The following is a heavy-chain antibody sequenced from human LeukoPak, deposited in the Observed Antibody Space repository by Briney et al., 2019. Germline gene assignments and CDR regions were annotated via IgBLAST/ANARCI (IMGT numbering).Heavy chain of an antibody. V-gene: IGHV3-11*04. CDR2: IRSSGTTI. CDR1: GFTFSDYY. J-gene: IGHJ4*02. CDR3: ARDRGAVTDVFDY. D-gene: IGHD6-19*01. Sequence: GGSLRLSCVASGFTFSDYYMSWIRQAPGKGLEWVSYIRSSGTTINYADSVKGRFTISRDNAKNSLYLQMNSLRAEDTAVYYCARDRGAVTDVFDYWGQGTLVTVSS.